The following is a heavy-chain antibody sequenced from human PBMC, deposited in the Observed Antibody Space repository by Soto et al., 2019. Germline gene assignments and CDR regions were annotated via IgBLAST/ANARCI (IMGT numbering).Heavy chain of an antibody. CDR2: IIPLFGTT. CDR3: AVETMVRGVIHDY. V-gene: IGHV1-69*06. CDR1: GGTFTTYR. Sequence: QVQLVQSGAEVKKPGSSVRVSCKASGGTFTTYRIAWVRQAPGQGLGWLAGIIPLFGTTEYAQKFQARGTISADKSTSTAFMELSSLRSQDTAVYYRAVETMVRGVIHDYWGQGTRVTVSS. D-gene: IGHD3-10*01. J-gene: IGHJ4*02.